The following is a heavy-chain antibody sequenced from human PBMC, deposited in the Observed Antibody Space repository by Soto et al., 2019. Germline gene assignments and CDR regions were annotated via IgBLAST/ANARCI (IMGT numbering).Heavy chain of an antibody. CDR3: ARGCCSGRSCSTRIPASWFHP. J-gene: IGHJ5*02. D-gene: IGHD2-15*01. CDR1: GGTFSSYA. V-gene: IGHV1-69*13. Sequence: GASVKVSCKASGGTFSSYAISWVRQAPGQGLGWMGGIIPIFGTANYAQKFQGRVTITADESTSTAYMELSSLRSEDTAVYYCARGCCSGRSCSTRIPASWFHPWGQGTLVPVAS. CDR2: IIPIFGTA.